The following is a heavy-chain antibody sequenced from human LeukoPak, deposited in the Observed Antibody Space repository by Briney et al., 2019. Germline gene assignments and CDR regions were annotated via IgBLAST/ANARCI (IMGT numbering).Heavy chain of an antibody. CDR1: GFTFTNYA. J-gene: IGHJ4*02. Sequence: GGSLRLSCAASGFTFTNYAMSWVRQAPGKGLEWVSGISGSGGLTYYADSVKGRFTISRDNSKNTLYLQMNSLRAEDTAVYYCAKMGDRSGWSSFDYWGQGTLVTVSS. CDR3: AKMGDRSGWSSFDY. V-gene: IGHV3-23*01. CDR2: ISGSGGLT. D-gene: IGHD6-19*01.